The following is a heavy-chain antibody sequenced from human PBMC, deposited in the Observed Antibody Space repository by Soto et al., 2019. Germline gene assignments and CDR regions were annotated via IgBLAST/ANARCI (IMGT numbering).Heavy chain of an antibody. Sequence: SETLSLTCTVSGGSVSSGSYYWSWIRQPPGKGLEWIGYIYYSGSANYNPSLKSRVTISVDTSKNQFSLKLSSVTAADTAVYYCARIIVATINLDYWGQGTLVTVSS. CDR1: GGSVSSGSYY. J-gene: IGHJ4*02. CDR3: ARIIVATINLDY. V-gene: IGHV4-61*01. CDR2: IYYSGSA. D-gene: IGHD5-12*01.